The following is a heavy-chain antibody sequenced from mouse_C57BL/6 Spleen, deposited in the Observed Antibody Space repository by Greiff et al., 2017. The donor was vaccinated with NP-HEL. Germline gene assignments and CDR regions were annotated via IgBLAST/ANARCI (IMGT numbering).Heavy chain of an antibody. CDR2: IWTGGGT. V-gene: IGHV2-9-1*01. J-gene: IGHJ3*01. CDR3: ARNFGDYDYDWFAY. CDR1: GFSLTSYA. D-gene: IGHD2-4*01. Sequence: VKLMESGPGLVAPSQSLSITCTDSGFSLTSYAISWVRQPPGKGLEWLGVIWTGGGTNYNSALKSRLSISKDNSKSQVFLKMNSLQTDDTARYYCARNFGDYDYDWFAYWGQGTLVTVSA.